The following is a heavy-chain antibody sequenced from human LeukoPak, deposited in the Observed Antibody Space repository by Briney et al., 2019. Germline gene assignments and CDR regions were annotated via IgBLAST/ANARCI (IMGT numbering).Heavy chain of an antibody. D-gene: IGHD3-10*01. Sequence: AGGSLRLSCAASGFTVSSNYMNWVRQAPGKGLEWVSVIYSGGSTYHADSVKGRFTISRDNSKNTLDLQMNSLRAEDTAVYYCAKTTRDGGSGSYAHFDYWGQGTLVTVSS. CDR2: IYSGGST. V-gene: IGHV3-66*01. J-gene: IGHJ4*02. CDR1: GFTVSSNY. CDR3: AKTTRDGGSGSYAHFDY.